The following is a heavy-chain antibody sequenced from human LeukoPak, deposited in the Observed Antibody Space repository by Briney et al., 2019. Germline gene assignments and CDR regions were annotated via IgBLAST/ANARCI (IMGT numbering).Heavy chain of an antibody. J-gene: IGHJ4*02. V-gene: IGHV4-31*11. CDR3: ARSRDPLLDY. CDR1: GGSISSGGYS. Sequence: PSETLSLTCAVSGGSISSGGYSWSWIRQQPGKGLEWIGNIYYSGSTYYNPSLKSRVTMSVDTSKNQFSLKLISVTAVDTAVYYCARSRDPLLDYWGQGTLVTVSS. CDR2: IYYSGST.